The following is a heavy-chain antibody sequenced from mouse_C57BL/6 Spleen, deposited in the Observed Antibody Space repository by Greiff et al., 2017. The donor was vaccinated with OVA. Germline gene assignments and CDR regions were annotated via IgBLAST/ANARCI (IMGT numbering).Heavy chain of an antibody. Sequence: VQLQQSGAELVRPGASVKLSCTASGFTITDYYMPWVKPRPEHGLEWIGRIDPEDGDTEYAPKFQGKATMTADTSSNTAYLQLSSLTSEDTAVYYCTTGYYDYLEFAYWGQGTLVTVSA. CDR3: TTGYYDYLEFAY. CDR1: GFTITDYY. CDR2: IDPEDGDT. J-gene: IGHJ3*01. V-gene: IGHV14-1*01. D-gene: IGHD2-4*01.